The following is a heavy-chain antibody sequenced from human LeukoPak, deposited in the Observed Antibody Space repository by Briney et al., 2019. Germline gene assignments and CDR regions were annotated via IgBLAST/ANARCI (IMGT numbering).Heavy chain of an antibody. V-gene: IGHV4-59*08. Sequence: SETLSLTCTVSGGSIRGYYWSWIRQPPGKGLEWIGYTYYSGSTNYNPSLQSRVTISVDTSKNQFSLNLTSVTAADTAVYYCARYGSGTYPRFDYWGQGILVTVSS. D-gene: IGHD3-10*01. J-gene: IGHJ4*02. CDR3: ARYGSGTYPRFDY. CDR2: TYYSGST. CDR1: GGSIRGYY.